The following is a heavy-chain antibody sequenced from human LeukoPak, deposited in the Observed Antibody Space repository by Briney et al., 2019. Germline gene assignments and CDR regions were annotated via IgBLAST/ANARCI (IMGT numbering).Heavy chain of an antibody. V-gene: IGHV4-39*01. D-gene: IGHD5-12*01. CDR1: AGSFISSSHH. CDR3: VRHDGRGGATMGAFDS. Sequence: SETLSLTCTVSAGSFISSSHHWGWIRQSPGKGLEWIGTVYYGRTTYYNPSLDGRVTISLDASANHFSLQLNSVTAADTAVYYCVRHDGRGGATMGAFDSWGQGSLVTVSS. J-gene: IGHJ5*01. CDR2: VYYGRTT.